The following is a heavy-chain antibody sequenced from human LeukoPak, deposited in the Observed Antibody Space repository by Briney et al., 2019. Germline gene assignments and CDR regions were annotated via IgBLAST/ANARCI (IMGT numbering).Heavy chain of an antibody. CDR2: IYYSGST. CDR1: GGSISSSSYY. D-gene: IGHD3-9*01. Sequence: SETLSLTCTVSGGSISSSSYYWGWIRQPPGEGLEWIGSIYYSGSTYYNPSLKSRVTISLDRSKNHFSLNLTSVTAADTAVYFCARETPLRYFDPWGQGTLVTVSS. CDR3: ARETPLRYFDP. J-gene: IGHJ5*02. V-gene: IGHV4-39*02.